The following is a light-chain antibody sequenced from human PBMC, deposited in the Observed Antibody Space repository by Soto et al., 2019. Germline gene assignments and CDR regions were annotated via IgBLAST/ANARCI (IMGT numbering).Light chain of an antibody. Sequence: DIEMTQSPSSLSSSAGERVTATCRASQSVSNNLAWYKQKPGKVPRLLIYAASTRETGIPSRFSGSGSGTEFTLTISSLKSEDFEVYYCQQRCSCLWTFGQGTKVDI. CDR2: AAS. V-gene: IGKV3-15*01. J-gene: IGKJ1*01. CDR3: QQRCSCLWT. CDR1: QSVSNN.